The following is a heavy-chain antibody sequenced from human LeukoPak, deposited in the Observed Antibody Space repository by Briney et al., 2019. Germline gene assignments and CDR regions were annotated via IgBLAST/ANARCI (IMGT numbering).Heavy chain of an antibody. CDR2: FDPEDGET. CDR3: ATGQGYSSGWVFDY. Sequence: ASVKVSCKVSGYTLTELSMHWVRQAPGKGLEWMGVFDPEDGETIYAQKFQARVTMNEDTSTDTAYMELSSLRSEDTAVYYCATGQGYSSGWVFDYWGQGTLVTVSS. D-gene: IGHD6-19*01. J-gene: IGHJ4*02. V-gene: IGHV1-24*01. CDR1: GYTLTELS.